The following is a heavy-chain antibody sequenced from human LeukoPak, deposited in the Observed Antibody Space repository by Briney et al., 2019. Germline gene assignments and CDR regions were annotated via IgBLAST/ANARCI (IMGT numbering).Heavy chain of an antibody. D-gene: IGHD6-13*01. CDR1: GGSFSGYY. Sequence: SETLSLTCAVYGGSFSGYYWSWIRQPPGKGLEWIGEINHSGSTNHNPSLKSRVTISVDTSKNQFSLKLSSVTAADTAVYYCAREGYSSSWYVSRKKRLYNWFDPWGQGTLVTVSS. V-gene: IGHV4-34*01. CDR3: AREGYSSSWYVSRKKRLYNWFDP. CDR2: INHSGST. J-gene: IGHJ5*02.